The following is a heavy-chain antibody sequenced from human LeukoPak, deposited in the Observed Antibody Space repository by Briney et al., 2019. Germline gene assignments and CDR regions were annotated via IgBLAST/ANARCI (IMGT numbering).Heavy chain of an antibody. Sequence: ASVKVSCKASGYTFTGYYMHWVRQAPGQGLEWMGWINPNSGGTNYAQKFQGWVTMTRDTSISTAHMELSRLRSDDTAVYYCAREKDDSSGPLYGMDVWGQGTTVTVSS. V-gene: IGHV1-2*04. CDR3: AREKDDSSGPLYGMDV. J-gene: IGHJ6*02. CDR2: INPNSGGT. CDR1: GYTFTGYY. D-gene: IGHD3-22*01.